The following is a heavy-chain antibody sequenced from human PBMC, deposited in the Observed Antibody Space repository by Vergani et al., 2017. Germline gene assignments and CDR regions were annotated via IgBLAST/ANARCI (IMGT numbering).Heavy chain of an antibody. J-gene: IGHJ4*02. CDR2: IYYSGST. D-gene: IGHD1-7*01. V-gene: IGHV4-39*01. CDR3: ARRVGETGTAHVDY. Sequence: QLQLQESGPGLVKPSETLSLTCTVSGGSISSSSYYWGWIRQPPGKGLEWIGSIYYSGSTYYNPSLKSRVTISVDTSKNQFSLKLSSVTAADTAVYYCARRVGETGTAHVDYWGQGTLVTVSS. CDR1: GGSISSSSYY.